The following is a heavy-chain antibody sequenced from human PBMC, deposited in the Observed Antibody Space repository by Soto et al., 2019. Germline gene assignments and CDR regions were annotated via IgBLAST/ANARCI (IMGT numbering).Heavy chain of an antibody. V-gene: IGHV2-5*01. CDR1: GFSLSSPAVG. Sequence: QITLKESGPALVSPTQTLTLTCTFSGFSLSSPAVGVGWIRQAPGQAPEWLALMYWNDDNHYSPPLRNRLTLAKDTSRNQLVLTITNVDPADKATCYCAHGSGWLFDQWGQGPLVTVTS. D-gene: IGHD3-22*01. CDR3: AHGSGWLFDQ. CDR2: MYWNDDN. J-gene: IGHJ4*02.